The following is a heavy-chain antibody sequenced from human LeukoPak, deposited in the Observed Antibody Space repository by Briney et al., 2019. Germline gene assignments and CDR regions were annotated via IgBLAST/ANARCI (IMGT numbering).Heavy chain of an antibody. CDR1: GYSFTSYW. D-gene: IGHD2-2*02. CDR3: ARPPSYCSSTSCYTGRYFDY. J-gene: IGHJ4*02. Sequence: GESLKISCKGSGYSFTSYWIGWVRQMPGKGLEWMGIIYPGDSDTRYSPSFQGQVTISADKSIGTAYLQWSSLKASDTAMYYCARPPSYCSSTSCYTGRYFDYWGQGTLVTVSS. CDR2: IYPGDSDT. V-gene: IGHV5-51*01.